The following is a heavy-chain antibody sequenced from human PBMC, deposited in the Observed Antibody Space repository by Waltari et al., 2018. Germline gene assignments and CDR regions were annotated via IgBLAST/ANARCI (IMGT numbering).Heavy chain of an antibody. CDR3: AREGGRGELDY. J-gene: IGHJ4*02. CDR2: IYHSGSI. D-gene: IGHD1-1*01. CDR1: GGSFSSNNW. V-gene: IGHV4-4*02. Sequence: QVQLQESGPGLVTPSGTLSLTCTVSGGSFSSNNWWSWVRQSSGKGLEWIGEIYHSGSINYNPSLKSRVTISVDYPKNELSLKMTSVTAADTAVYYCAREGGRGELDYWGQGTLVTVSS.